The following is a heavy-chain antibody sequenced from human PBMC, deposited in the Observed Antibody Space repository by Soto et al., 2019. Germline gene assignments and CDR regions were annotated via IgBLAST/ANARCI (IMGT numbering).Heavy chain of an antibody. CDR2: IYYSGST. D-gene: IGHD6-19*01. Sequence: QVQLQESGPGLVKPSQTLSLTCTVSGGSISSGDYYWSWIRQPPGKGLEWIGYIYYSGSTYYNPSLKSRVTISVDTSKNQFSLKLSSVTAADTAVYYCARKSSGIAVAGPFDHWGQGTLVTVSS. CDR1: GGSISSGDYY. J-gene: IGHJ4*02. CDR3: ARKSSGIAVAGPFDH. V-gene: IGHV4-30-4*01.